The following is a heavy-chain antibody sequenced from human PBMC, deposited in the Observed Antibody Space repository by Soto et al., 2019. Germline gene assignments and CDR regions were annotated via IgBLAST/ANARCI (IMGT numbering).Heavy chain of an antibody. CDR1: GGTFSSYA. CDR2: IIPIFGTA. J-gene: IGHJ6*02. CDR3: ARDLHLYYYDSSGPPGNYYGMDV. V-gene: IGHV1-69*13. D-gene: IGHD3-22*01. Sequence: SVKVSCNASGGTFSSYAISWVRQAPGQGLEWMGGIIPIFGTANYAQKFQGRVTITADESTSTAYMELSSLRSEDTAVYYCARDLHLYYYDSSGPPGNYYGMDVWGQGTTVTVSS.